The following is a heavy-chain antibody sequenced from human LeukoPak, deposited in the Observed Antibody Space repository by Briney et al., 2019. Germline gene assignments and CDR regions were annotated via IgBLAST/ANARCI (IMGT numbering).Heavy chain of an antibody. V-gene: IGHV1-18*01. D-gene: IGHD6-13*01. CDR2: ISPDNGNT. J-gene: IGHJ4*02. CDR1: GNTFTTYG. Sequence: ASVKVSCKVSGNTFTTYGISWVGQAPGQGLEWMGWISPDNGNTNYAQNLQGRVTLTTDTSTSTAYMELRSLRSDDTAVYYCARLYSSSWYRVDDYWGQGTLVTVSS. CDR3: ARLYSSSWYRVDDY.